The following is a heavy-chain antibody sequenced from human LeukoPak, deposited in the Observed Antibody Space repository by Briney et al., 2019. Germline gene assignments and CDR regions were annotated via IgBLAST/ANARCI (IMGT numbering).Heavy chain of an antibody. CDR3: ACPHYYDSSGYSTDAFDI. Sequence: ASVTVSFTASGCTFTVYYMHWVRQAPGQGLEWMGWINPRSGGTNYAHKFQSKVTMTRDTSISTAYMELSRLRSDDTAVYYCACPHYYDSSGYSTDAFDIWGQGTMVTVSS. D-gene: IGHD3-22*01. CDR1: GCTFTVYY. J-gene: IGHJ3*02. V-gene: IGHV1-2*07. CDR2: INPRSGGT.